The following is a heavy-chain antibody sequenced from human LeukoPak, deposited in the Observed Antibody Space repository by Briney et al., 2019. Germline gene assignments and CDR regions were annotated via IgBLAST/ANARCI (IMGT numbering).Heavy chain of an antibody. Sequence: PGGSLRLPCAASGFTFSSYGMHWVRQAPGKGLEWVAVISYDGSNKYYADSVKGRFTISRDNSKNTLYLQMNSLRAEDTAVYYCAKDGFGSERFDYWGQGTLVTVSS. J-gene: IGHJ4*02. V-gene: IGHV3-30*18. D-gene: IGHD3-10*01. CDR2: ISYDGSNK. CDR3: AKDGFGSERFDY. CDR1: GFTFSSYG.